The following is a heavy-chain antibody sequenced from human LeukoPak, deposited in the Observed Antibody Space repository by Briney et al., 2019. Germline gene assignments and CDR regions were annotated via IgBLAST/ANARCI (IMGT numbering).Heavy chain of an antibody. V-gene: IGHV3-15*01. CDR1: GFTFNSAY. Sequence: GGSLRLSCAASGFTFNSAYMGWVRQAPGKGLEWVGRINSEADGGATDYAAPVKGRFIISRDDSKNTLYLQMNSLNTEDTAVYYCARDSPMVSGHYGMDVWGQGTTVTVSS. CDR3: ARDSPMVSGHYGMDV. CDR2: INSEADGGAT. D-gene: IGHD3-10*01. J-gene: IGHJ6*02.